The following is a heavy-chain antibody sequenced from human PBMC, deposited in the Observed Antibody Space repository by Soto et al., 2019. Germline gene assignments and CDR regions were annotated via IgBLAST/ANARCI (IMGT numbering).Heavy chain of an antibody. V-gene: IGHV3-30*18. Sequence: QVQLVESGGGVVQSGRSLRLSCAASGFTFSTSGMHWIRQAPGKGLEWVAMISHDGVATYYVDSVKGRFTISRDTDKNTLHLQMDSLRPEDTATYYCAKDWGSSGWYNWFDPWGQGPLVTVSS. D-gene: IGHD6-13*01. J-gene: IGHJ5*02. CDR3: AKDWGSSGWYNWFDP. CDR1: GFTFSTSG. CDR2: ISHDGVAT.